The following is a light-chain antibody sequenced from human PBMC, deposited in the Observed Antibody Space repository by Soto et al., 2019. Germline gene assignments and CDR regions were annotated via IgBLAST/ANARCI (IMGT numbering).Light chain of an antibody. V-gene: IGKV3-20*01. Sequence: ETVLTQSPGSLSLSLGDRATLSCRASQTVSNNYLAWYQQKPGQAPRLLIYGTSNRATGIPDRFSGSGSGTDFTLTISRLEPEDFAMYYCQQYGSLSWTFGQGTKVDIK. CDR1: QTVSNNY. CDR3: QQYGSLSWT. J-gene: IGKJ1*01. CDR2: GTS.